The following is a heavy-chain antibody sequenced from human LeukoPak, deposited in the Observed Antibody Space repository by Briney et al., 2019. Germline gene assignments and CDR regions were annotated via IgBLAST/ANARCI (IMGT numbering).Heavy chain of an antibody. V-gene: IGHV4-30-4*07. J-gene: IGHJ4*02. CDR2: IYYSGST. CDR1: GGSISSGGYS. CDR3: ARVAVVILAFDY. D-gene: IGHD3-22*01. Sequence: PSETLSLTCTVSGGSISSGGYSWSWIRQPPGKGLEWIGYIYYSGSTYYNPSLKSRVTISVDTSKDQFSLKLSSVTAADTAVYYCARVAVVILAFDYWGQGTLVTVSS.